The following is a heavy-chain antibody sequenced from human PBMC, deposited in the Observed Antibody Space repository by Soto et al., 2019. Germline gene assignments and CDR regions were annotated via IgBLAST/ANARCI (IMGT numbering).Heavy chain of an antibody. J-gene: IGHJ6*02. D-gene: IGHD2-2*01. V-gene: IGHV5-51*01. CDR3: ARGGYCSSTSCPNPYYYGMDV. CDR1: GYSFTSYW. Sequence: GESLNISCKGSGYSFTSYWIGWVRQMPGKGLEWMGIIYPGDSDTRYSPSFQGQVTISADKSISTAYLQWSSLKASDTAMYYCARGGYCSSTSCPNPYYYGMDVWGQGTTVTVSS. CDR2: IYPGDSDT.